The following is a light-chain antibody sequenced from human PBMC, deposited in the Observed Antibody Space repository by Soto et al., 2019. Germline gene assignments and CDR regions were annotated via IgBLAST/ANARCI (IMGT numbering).Light chain of an antibody. CDR2: AAS. J-gene: IGKJ4*01. V-gene: IGKV1-39*01. Sequence: DIQMTQSPSSLSASVGDRVTITCRPSQSISRYLNWYQQKPGKAPKLLIYAASSLQGGVPSRFSGSGSGTDFTLTISSLQPEEFATSCCQQSFSAPISFGGGTKLEIK. CDR3: QQSFSAPIS. CDR1: QSISRY.